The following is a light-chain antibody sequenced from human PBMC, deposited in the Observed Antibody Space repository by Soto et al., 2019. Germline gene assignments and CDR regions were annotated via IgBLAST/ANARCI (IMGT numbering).Light chain of an antibody. J-gene: IGKJ5*01. CDR1: QSISSW. CDR2: DAS. V-gene: IGKV1-5*01. Sequence: DIQMTQSPSTLSASVGDRVTITCRASQSISSWWAWYQQKPGKAPKLLIYDASSLESGVPSRFSGSGSGTEFTLTISSLQPGDFATYYCQQSETYPLTFGQGTRLEIK. CDR3: QQSETYPLT.